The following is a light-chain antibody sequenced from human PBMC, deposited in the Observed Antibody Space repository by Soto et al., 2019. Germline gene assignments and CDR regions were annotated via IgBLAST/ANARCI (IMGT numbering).Light chain of an antibody. Sequence: QSALTQPASVSGSPGQSITISCTGTSSDVGAYDYVSWYQQHPDKAPKLMIYEVSHRLSGVSNRFYGSKSVNTATLTISGLQAEDAADYYCSSYTSSSTRVFGTGAKLTVL. J-gene: IGLJ1*01. V-gene: IGLV2-14*03. CDR3: SSYTSSSTRV. CDR2: EVS. CDR1: SSDVGAYDY.